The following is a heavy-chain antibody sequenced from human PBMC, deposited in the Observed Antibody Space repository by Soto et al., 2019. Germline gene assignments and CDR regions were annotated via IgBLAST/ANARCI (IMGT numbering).Heavy chain of an antibody. J-gene: IGHJ4*02. CDR1: GFTFSSYG. D-gene: IGHD1-26*01. CDR2: IWYDGSNK. Sequence: QVQLVESGGGVVQPGRSLRLSCAASGFTFSSYGMHWVRQAPGKGLEWVAVIWYDGSNKYYADSVKGRFTISRDNSKNTLYLQMNSLRAEDTAVYYCARDLQYSGSPPGYWCQGTLVTVSS. CDR3: ARDLQYSGSPPGY. V-gene: IGHV3-33*01.